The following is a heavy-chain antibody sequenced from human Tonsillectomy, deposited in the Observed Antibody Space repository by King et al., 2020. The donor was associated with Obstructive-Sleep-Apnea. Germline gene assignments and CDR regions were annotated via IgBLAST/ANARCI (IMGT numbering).Heavy chain of an antibody. CDR1: GGSISSYY. CDR3: ARGRDLYYDSSGIDY. Sequence: QLQESGPRLLKPSETLSLICTVSGGSISSYYWSWVRQPPGKGLEWIGYIYYSGSTNYNPSLKSRDTISVDTSKNQFSLKLSSVTAADTAVYYCARGRDLYYDSSGIDYWGQGTLVTVSS. V-gene: IGHV4-59*01. CDR2: IYYSGST. J-gene: IGHJ4*02. D-gene: IGHD3-22*01.